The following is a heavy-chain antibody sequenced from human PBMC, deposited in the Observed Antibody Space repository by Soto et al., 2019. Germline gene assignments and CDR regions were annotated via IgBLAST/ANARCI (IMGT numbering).Heavy chain of an antibody. V-gene: IGHV1-46*01. CDR2: INPSGGST. Sequence: ASVKVSCKASGYTFTSYYMHWVRQAPGQGLEWMGIINPSGGSTSYAQKFQGRVTMTRDTSTSTVYMELSSLRSEDTAVYYCARESPEGAYGDPFGYWGQGTLVTVSS. CDR1: GYTFTSYY. CDR3: ARESPEGAYGDPFGY. D-gene: IGHD4-17*01. J-gene: IGHJ4*02.